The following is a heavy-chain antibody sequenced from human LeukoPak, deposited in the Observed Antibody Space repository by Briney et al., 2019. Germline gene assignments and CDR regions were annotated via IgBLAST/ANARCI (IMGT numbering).Heavy chain of an antibody. CDR1: GGSLSSGSYY. Sequence: SQTLSLTCTVSGGSLSSGSYYWRWIRQPAGKGLEWLGRIYTSGSTNYNPSLKSRVIIPVDTSKNQFSLKLSSVTAADTAVYYCARGRYYYDSIGSFDYWGQGTMVTGSS. CDR2: IYTSGST. V-gene: IGHV4-61*02. D-gene: IGHD3-22*01. J-gene: IGHJ4*02. CDR3: ARGRYYYDSIGSFDY.